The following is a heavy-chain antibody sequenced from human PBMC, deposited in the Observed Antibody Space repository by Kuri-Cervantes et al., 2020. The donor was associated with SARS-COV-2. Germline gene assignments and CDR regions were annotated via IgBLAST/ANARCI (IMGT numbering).Heavy chain of an antibody. CDR3: ARGPDCSSTSCYLGFDY. V-gene: IGHV3-53*01. CDR2: IYSGGST. CDR1: GFTVSSNY. J-gene: IGHJ4*02. D-gene: IGHD2-2*01. Sequence: GSLRLSCAASGFTVSSNYMSWVRQAPGKGLEWVSVIYSGGSTYYADSVKGRFTISRDNSKNTLYLQMNSLRAEDTAVYYCARGPDCSSTSCYLGFDYWGQGTLVTVSS.